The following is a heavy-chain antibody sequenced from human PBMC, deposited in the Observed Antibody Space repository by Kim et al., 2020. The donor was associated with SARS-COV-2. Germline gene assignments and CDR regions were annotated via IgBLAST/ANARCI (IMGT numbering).Heavy chain of an antibody. Sequence: SETLSLTCAVSGGSISSSNWWSWVRQPPGKGLEWIGEIYHSGSTNYNPSLKSRVTISVDKSKNQFSLKLSSVTAADTAVYYCARDRVWRPFWGSGSYNYYSYGMDVWGQGTTVPVSS. CDR1: GGSISSSNW. CDR2: IYHSGST. J-gene: IGHJ6*02. CDR3: ARDRVWRPFWGSGSYNYYSYGMDV. V-gene: IGHV4-4*02. D-gene: IGHD3-10*01.